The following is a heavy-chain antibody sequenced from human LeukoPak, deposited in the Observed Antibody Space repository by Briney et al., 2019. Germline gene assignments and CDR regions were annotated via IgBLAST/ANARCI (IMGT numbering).Heavy chain of an antibody. D-gene: IGHD3-22*01. V-gene: IGHV1-46*01. CDR1: GYTFTGYY. CDR2: INPSGGST. CDR3: ARQGVEHYYDSSDQSGFDY. J-gene: IGHJ4*02. Sequence: ASVKVSCKASGYTFTGYYMHWVRQAPGQGLEWMGIINPSGGSTSYAQKFQGRVTMTRDMSTSTVYMELSSLRSEDTAVYYCARQGVEHYYDSSDQSGFDYWGQGTLVTVSS.